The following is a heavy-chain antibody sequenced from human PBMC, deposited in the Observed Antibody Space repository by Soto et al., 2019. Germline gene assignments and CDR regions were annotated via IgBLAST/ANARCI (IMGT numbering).Heavy chain of an antibody. D-gene: IGHD3-22*01. Sequence: QVQLVESGAEVKKPGASVKVSCKASGYTFTNYGISWVRQAPGQGLEWMGWISGYNGNTKYAQKFQGRVTMITDTPTNTAYMDLRSLRSDDTAVYYCARDREYYYDSSGNYYYHYGMDVWGQGTTVTVS. CDR3: ARDREYYYDSSGNYYYHYGMDV. CDR2: ISGYNGNT. J-gene: IGHJ6*02. V-gene: IGHV1-18*04. CDR1: GYTFTNYG.